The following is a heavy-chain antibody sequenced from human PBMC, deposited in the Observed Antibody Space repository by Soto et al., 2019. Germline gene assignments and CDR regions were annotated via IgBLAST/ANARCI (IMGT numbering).Heavy chain of an antibody. Sequence: LRSVHQDPGQRLEWMGWINAGNGNTKYSQKFQGRVTITRDTSASTAYMELNSLKIEDTAVYYCTTGTIMAVAGRRGYWGQGTLVTVSS. V-gene: IGHV1-3*01. J-gene: IGHJ4*02. CDR2: INAGNGNT. CDR3: TTGTIMAVAGRRGY. D-gene: IGHD6-19*01.